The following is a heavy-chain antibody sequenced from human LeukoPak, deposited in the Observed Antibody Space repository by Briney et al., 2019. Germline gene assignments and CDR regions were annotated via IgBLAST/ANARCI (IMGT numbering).Heavy chain of an antibody. CDR1: SGSFSSYY. CDR3: ARGKTYYDISKDAFDI. J-gene: IGHJ3*02. V-gene: IGHV4-59*01. CDR2: IYYSGST. Sequence: PSETLSLTCTVSSGSFSSYYWSWIRQPPGKGLEWIGYIYYSGSTNYNPSLKSRVTISVDTSKNQFSLKLSSVTAADTAVYYCARGKTYYDISKDAFDIWGQGTMVTVSS. D-gene: IGHD3-22*01.